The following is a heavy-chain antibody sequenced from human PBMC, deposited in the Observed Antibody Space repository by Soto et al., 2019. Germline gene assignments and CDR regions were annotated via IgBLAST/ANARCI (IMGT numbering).Heavy chain of an antibody. CDR3: ARAMEATLNYGMDV. CDR1: GYTFTSYG. V-gene: IGHV1-18*01. Sequence: QVQLVQSGAEVKKPGASVKVSCKASGYTFTSYGISWVRQAPGQGLAWMGWTSAYNGNTNYAQKLQGRVAMTTHTSTSTAYMELTSLRSDDTAVYYCARAMEATLNYGMDVWGQGTTVTVCS. D-gene: IGHD1-26*01. CDR2: TSAYNGNT. J-gene: IGHJ6*02.